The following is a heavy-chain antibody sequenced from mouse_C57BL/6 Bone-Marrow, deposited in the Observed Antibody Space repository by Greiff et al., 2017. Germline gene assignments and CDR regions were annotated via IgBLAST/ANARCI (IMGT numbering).Heavy chain of an antibody. CDR3: ARTPLLKAMDY. CDR2: IHPNSGST. CDR1: GYTFTSYW. D-gene: IGHD2-1*01. V-gene: IGHV1-64*01. J-gene: IGHJ4*01. Sequence: QVQLQQSGAELVKPGASVKLSCKASGYTFTSYWMHWVKQRPGQGLEWIGMIHPNSGSTNYNEKFKSKATLTVDKSSSTAYMQLSSLTSEDSAVYYCARTPLLKAMDYWGQGTSVTVSS.